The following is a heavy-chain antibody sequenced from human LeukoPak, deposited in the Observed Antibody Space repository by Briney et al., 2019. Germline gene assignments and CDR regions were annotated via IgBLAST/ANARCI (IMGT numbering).Heavy chain of an antibody. V-gene: IGHV4-61*02. CDR3: ARDRGIFGVVNWFDP. CDR2: IYTSGST. J-gene: IGHJ5*02. Sequence: SETLSLTCTVSGGSISSSSYYWGWIRQPAGKGLEWIGRIYTSGSTNYNPSLKSRVTISVDTSKNQFSLKLSSVTAADTAVYYCARDRGIFGVVNWFDPWGQGTLVTVSS. CDR1: GGSISSSSYY. D-gene: IGHD3-3*01.